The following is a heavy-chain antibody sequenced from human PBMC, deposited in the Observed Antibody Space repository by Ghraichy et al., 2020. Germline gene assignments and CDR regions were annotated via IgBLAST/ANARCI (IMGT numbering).Heavy chain of an antibody. Sequence: SQTLSLTCTVSGGSISSYYWSWIRQPAGKGLEWIGRIYTSGSTNYNPSLKSRVTMSVDTSKNQFSLKLSSVTAADTAVYYCAADYTTLPYGMDVWGQGTTVTVSS. J-gene: IGHJ6*02. CDR1: GGSISSYY. CDR3: AADYTTLPYGMDV. V-gene: IGHV4-4*07. D-gene: IGHD4-11*01. CDR2: IYTSGST.